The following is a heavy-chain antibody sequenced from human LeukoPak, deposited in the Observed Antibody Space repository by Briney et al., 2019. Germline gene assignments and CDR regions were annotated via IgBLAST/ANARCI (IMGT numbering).Heavy chain of an antibody. D-gene: IGHD6-19*01. V-gene: IGHV4-38-2*02. CDR2: IYHSGST. CDR3: ARVYSSGETDY. Sequence: SETLSLTCTVSGYSISSGYYWGWIRQPPGKGLEWIGSIYHSGSTYHNPSLKSRVTISVDTSKNQFSLKLSSVTAADTAVYYCARVYSSGETDYWGQGTLVTVSS. CDR1: GYSISSGYY. J-gene: IGHJ4*02.